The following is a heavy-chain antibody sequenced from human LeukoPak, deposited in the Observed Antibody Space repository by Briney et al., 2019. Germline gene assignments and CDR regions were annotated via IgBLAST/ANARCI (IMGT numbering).Heavy chain of an antibody. CDR2: IYNRGDR. J-gene: IGHJ4*02. D-gene: IGHD2-21*01. V-gene: IGHV3-53*01. CDR3: ARDLGGERTAEF. Sequence: GGSLRLSCVASGFTFSSTHMSWYRQAPGKGLEWVSVIYNRGDRNYADSVKGRFTISRDNSKNTLYLQMDSQRVEDTAVYYCARDLGGERTAEFGGQGTLVTVSS. CDR1: GFTFSSTH.